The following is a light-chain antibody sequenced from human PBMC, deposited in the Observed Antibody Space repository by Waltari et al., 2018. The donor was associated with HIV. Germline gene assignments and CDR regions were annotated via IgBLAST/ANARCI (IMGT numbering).Light chain of an antibody. J-gene: IGKJ2*01. CDR1: QSISSW. Sequence: DIQMTQSPSTLSASVGDRVTITCRASQSISSWLAWYQQKPGKAPKLLIYKASSLDTGVPSRFSGSGSGTDFTLTISSLQPDDFATYYCQQYNSYSQAFGQGTKLEIK. CDR3: QQYNSYSQA. CDR2: KAS. V-gene: IGKV1-5*03.